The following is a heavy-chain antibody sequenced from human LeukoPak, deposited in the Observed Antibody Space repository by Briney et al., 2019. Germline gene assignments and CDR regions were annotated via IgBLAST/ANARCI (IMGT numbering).Heavy chain of an antibody. J-gene: IGHJ4*02. CDR2: IYYRGST. Sequence: SETLSLTCTVSGGSISRYYWSWLRQPPGKGLELIGYIYYRGSTNYNPSLKSRVTISVDTSKNQFSLKLSSVTAADTAVYYCARSSSWYPQYWGQGTLVTVSS. D-gene: IGHD6-13*01. CDR1: GGSISRYY. V-gene: IGHV4-59*13. CDR3: ARSSSWYPQY.